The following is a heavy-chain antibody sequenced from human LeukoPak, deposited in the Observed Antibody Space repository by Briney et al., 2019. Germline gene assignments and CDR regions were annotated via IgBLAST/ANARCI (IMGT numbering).Heavy chain of an antibody. CDR2: ISSSSSYI. CDR1: EFTFSSYS. CDR3: ARRAGDYSHPYDY. Sequence: GGSLRLSCAASEFTFSSYSMNWVRQAPGKGLEWVSSISSSSSYIYYADSVKGRFTISRDNAKNSLYLQMNSLRAEDTAVYYCARRAGDYSHPYDYWGQGILVTVSS. V-gene: IGHV3-21*04. D-gene: IGHD3-22*01. J-gene: IGHJ4*02.